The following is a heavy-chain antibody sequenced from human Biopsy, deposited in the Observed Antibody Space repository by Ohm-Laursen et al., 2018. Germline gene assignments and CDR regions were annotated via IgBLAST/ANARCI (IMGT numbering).Heavy chain of an antibody. V-gene: IGHV3-30*03. Sequence: SLRLSCAASGFTFSSHGMHWVRQAPGKGLEWVAHFSYDGINKHYADSVKGRFTISRDNSKNTLSLQMNSLGVEDTAMYYCLREAATGYYRTADFWGQGTLVTVSS. CDR2: FSYDGINK. D-gene: IGHD3-9*01. CDR3: LREAATGYYRTADF. J-gene: IGHJ4*02. CDR1: GFTFSSHG.